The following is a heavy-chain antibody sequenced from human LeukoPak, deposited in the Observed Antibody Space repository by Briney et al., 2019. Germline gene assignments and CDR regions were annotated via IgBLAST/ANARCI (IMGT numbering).Heavy chain of an antibody. CDR3: AKDRGGGYSYGYCDY. Sequence: GGSLRLSCAASVFTFSSYGMYWVRQAPGKGLEWVAFIRSDGNKKYYADSVKGRFTISRDNSRNTLYLQMNSLRAEDTAVYYCAKDRGGGYSYGYCDYWGQGTLVTVSS. CDR1: VFTFSSYG. J-gene: IGHJ4*02. V-gene: IGHV3-30*02. CDR2: IRSDGNKK. D-gene: IGHD5-18*01.